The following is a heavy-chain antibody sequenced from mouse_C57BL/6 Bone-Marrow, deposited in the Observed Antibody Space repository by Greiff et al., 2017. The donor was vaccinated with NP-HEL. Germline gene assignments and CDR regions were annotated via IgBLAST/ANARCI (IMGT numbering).Heavy chain of an antibody. J-gene: IGHJ1*03. V-gene: IGHV14-4*01. Sequence: EVQLQESGAELVRPGASVKLSCTASGFNIKDDYMHWVKQRPEQGLEWIGWIDPENGDTEYASKFQGKATITADTSSNTAYLQLSSLTSEDTAVYYCTTGGTYGNYGYFDVWGTGTTGTVSS. CDR1: GFNIKDDY. CDR3: TTGGTYGNYGYFDV. CDR2: IDPENGDT. D-gene: IGHD2-1*01.